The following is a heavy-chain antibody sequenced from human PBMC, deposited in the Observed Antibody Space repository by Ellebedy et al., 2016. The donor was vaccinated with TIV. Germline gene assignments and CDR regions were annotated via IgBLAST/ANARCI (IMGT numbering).Heavy chain of an antibody. CDR1: GVTFSTYV. Sequence: AASVKVSCKTSGVTFSTYVITWVRQAPGQGLEWMGDIIPIFGTANYAHNFQGRVTLTADESTSTAYMELRSLCSEDTAVYYCARSKTRDYTDHNYACHLWGQGTTVAVSS. V-gene: IGHV1-69*13. CDR3: ARSKTRDYTDHNYACHL. J-gene: IGHJ3*01. CDR2: IIPIFGTA. D-gene: IGHD3-16*01.